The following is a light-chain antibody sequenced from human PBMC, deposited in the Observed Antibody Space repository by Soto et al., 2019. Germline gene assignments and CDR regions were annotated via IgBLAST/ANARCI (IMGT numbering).Light chain of an antibody. Sequence: DILMTQSPSSLSPSVGDRVTITCQASQDISKYLAWYQQKPGKVPKLLIYAASTLQSGVPSRFSGSGSGADFTLTISGLQPEDVATYYCQKYNSAPWTFGQGTKVEIK. V-gene: IGKV1-27*01. J-gene: IGKJ1*01. CDR3: QKYNSAPWT. CDR2: AAS. CDR1: QDISKY.